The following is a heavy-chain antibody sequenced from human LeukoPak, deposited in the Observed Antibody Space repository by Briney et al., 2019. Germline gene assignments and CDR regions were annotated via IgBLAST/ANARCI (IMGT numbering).Heavy chain of an antibody. CDR1: GFTFSSYS. CDR3: ARVRWAATTRDAFDT. J-gene: IGHJ3*02. D-gene: IGHD4-23*01. Sequence: GGSLRLSCAASGFTFSSYSMNWVRQAPGKGLEWVSSISSSSSYIYYADSVKGRFTISRDNAKNSLYLQMNSLRAEDTAVYYCARVRWAATTRDAFDTWGQGTMVTVSS. V-gene: IGHV3-21*01. CDR2: ISSSSSYI.